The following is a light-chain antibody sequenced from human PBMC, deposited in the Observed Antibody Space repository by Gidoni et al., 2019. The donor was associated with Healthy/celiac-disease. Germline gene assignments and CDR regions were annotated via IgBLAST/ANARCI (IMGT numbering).Light chain of an antibody. J-gene: IGKJ4*01. CDR2: GAS. CDR3: QQYNNWPSLT. Sequence: IVMPHSPATLSVSPGQRSTLSCRASQSVSSNLAWYQQKPGQAPRLLIYGASTRATGIPARLSGSGSGTEFTITISSLQSEDFAVYYCQQYNNWPSLTFGGGTKVEIK. V-gene: IGKV3-15*01. CDR1: QSVSSN.